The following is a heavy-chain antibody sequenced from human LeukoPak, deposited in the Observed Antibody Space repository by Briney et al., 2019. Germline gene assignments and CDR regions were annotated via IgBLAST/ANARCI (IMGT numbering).Heavy chain of an antibody. D-gene: IGHD3-22*01. Sequence: PGGSLRLSCAASGFTFSSYSMNWVRQAPGKGLEWVSSISSSSSYIYYADSVKGRFTISRDNAKNSLYLQMNSLRAEDTAVYYCARELASSGYGDNFDYWGQGTLVTVSS. V-gene: IGHV3-21*01. CDR3: ARELASSGYGDNFDY. CDR2: ISSSSSYI. J-gene: IGHJ4*02. CDR1: GFTFSSYS.